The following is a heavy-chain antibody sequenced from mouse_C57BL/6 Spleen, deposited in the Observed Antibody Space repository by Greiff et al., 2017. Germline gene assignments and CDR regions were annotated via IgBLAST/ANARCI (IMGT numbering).Heavy chain of an antibody. CDR3: AIYYCSSYVEFAC. Sequence: VQLQQSGPELVKPGASVKISCKASGYAFSSSWMNWVKQRPGKGLEWIGRIYPGDGDTNYNGKFKGKATLTADKSSSTAYMQLSSLTSEDSAVYFSAIYYCSSYVEFACWGQGTLVTVSA. J-gene: IGHJ3*01. CDR2: IYPGDGDT. V-gene: IGHV1-82*01. CDR1: GYAFSSSW. D-gene: IGHD1-1*01.